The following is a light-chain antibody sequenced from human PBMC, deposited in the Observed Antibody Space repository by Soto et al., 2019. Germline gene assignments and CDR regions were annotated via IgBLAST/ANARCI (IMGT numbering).Light chain of an antibody. CDR1: SSDVGGYSY. V-gene: IGLV2-14*01. J-gene: IGLJ2*01. CDR3: ISYTSTVGVL. Sequence: QSALTQPASVSGSPGQSITISCTGTSSDVGGYSYVSWYQQNPGKAPKVMIYDVSNRPSGVSNRFSGSKSGNTASLTISGLQAEDEADYYCISYTSTVGVLFGGGTKLTVL. CDR2: DVS.